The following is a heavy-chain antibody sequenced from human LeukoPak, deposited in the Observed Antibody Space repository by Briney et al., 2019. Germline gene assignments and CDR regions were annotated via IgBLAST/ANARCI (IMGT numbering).Heavy chain of an antibody. CDR1: GFTFSSYA. Sequence: GGSLRLSCAASGFTFSSYAMTWVRQAPGMGLEWVSTISGGGGSTYYADSVKGRFTISRDNSKNTLYLQMNNLRAEDTAVYYCAKGGGSYSYWGQGTLVTVSS. CDR2: ISGGGGST. V-gene: IGHV3-23*01. CDR3: AKGGGSYSY. J-gene: IGHJ4*02. D-gene: IGHD1-26*01.